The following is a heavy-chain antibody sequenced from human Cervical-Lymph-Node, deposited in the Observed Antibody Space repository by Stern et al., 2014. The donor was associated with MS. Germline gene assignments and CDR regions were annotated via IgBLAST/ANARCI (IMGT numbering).Heavy chain of an antibody. CDR1: GGTFSSYA. V-gene: IGHV1-69*01. CDR2: VIPIFGTA. CDR3: ATGEMATKSYYYYGMDV. D-gene: IGHD5-24*01. J-gene: IGHJ6*02. Sequence: LVQSGAEVKKPGSSVKVSCKASGGTFSSYAISWVRQAPGQGLEWMGGVIPIFGTANYAQKFQGRVTITADESTSTAYMELSSLRSEDTAVYYCATGEMATKSYYYYGMDVWGQGTTVTVSS.